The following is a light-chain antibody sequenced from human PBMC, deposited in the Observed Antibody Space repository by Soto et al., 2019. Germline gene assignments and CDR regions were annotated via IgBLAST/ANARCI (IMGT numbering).Light chain of an antibody. V-gene: IGKV3-11*01. CDR1: QSVSSY. CDR2: DAS. Sequence: EIVLTQSPATLSLSPGERATLSCRASQSVSSYLAWYQQKPGQAPRLLIYDASTRASGIPARFSGSGSGTDFTLTINSLEPEDFAVYYCQERSYCPSGYTFGQGTKLEIK. CDR3: QERSYCPSGYT. J-gene: IGKJ2*01.